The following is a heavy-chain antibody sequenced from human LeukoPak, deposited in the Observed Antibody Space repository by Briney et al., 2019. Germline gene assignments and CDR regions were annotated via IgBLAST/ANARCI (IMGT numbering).Heavy chain of an antibody. D-gene: IGHD3-10*01. J-gene: IGHJ6*02. CDR2: ISSSSSYI. CDR1: GFTFSSYS. Sequence: GGSLRLSCAASGFTFSSYSMNWVRQAPGKGLEWVSSISSSSSYIYYADPVKGRFTISRDNAKNSLYLQMNSLRAEDTAVYYCARDYYGSGSYYNRLGMDVWGQGTTVTVSS. V-gene: IGHV3-21*01. CDR3: ARDYYGSGSYYNRLGMDV.